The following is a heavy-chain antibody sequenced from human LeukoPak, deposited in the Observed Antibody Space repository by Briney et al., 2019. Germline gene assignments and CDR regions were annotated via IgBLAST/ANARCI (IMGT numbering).Heavy chain of an antibody. CDR3: ARGSSYGYDYNYMDV. V-gene: IGHV3-21*01. J-gene: IGHJ6*03. CDR2: ISSSSSYI. D-gene: IGHD5-18*01. CDR1: GFTFSSYS. Sequence: GGSLRLSCAASGFTFSSYSMNWVRQAPGKGLEWVSSISSSSSYIYYADSVKGRFTISRDNAKNSLYLQLDSLRAEDTAVYYCARGSSYGYDYNYMDVWGKGTTATVSS.